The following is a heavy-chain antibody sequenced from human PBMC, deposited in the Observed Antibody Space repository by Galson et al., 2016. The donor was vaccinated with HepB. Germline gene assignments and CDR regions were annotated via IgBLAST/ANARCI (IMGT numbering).Heavy chain of an antibody. CDR2: IQYSGSI. V-gene: IGHV4-59*08. CDR1: GGSISSYH. CDR3: ARPKDYLGSSFDC. J-gene: IGHJ4*02. Sequence: ETLSLTCTVSGGSISSYHWSWIRQSPGKGLGWMGYIQYSGSIEYQPALKSRLTISADPSKSQLPLKLTSVTAADTAVYYCARPKDYLGSSFDCGGQGILVTVSS. D-gene: IGHD6-6*01.